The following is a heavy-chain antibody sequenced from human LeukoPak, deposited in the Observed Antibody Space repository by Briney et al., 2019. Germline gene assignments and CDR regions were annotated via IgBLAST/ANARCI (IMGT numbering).Heavy chain of an antibody. CDR1: GGSISTYY. D-gene: IGHD4-11*01. V-gene: IGHV4-59*01. J-gene: IGHJ3*02. CDR2: IYYSGST. CDR3: ARGVLPRRMTTNAFDI. Sequence: SETLSLTCTVSGGSISTYYWSWIRQPPGKGLEWIGYIYYSGSTNYNPSLKSRVTISVDTSKNQFSLKLSSVTAADTAVYYCARGVLPRRMTTNAFDIWGQGTMVTVSS.